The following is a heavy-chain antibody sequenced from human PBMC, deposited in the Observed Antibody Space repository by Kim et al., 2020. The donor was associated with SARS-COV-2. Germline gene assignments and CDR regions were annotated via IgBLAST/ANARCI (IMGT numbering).Heavy chain of an antibody. J-gene: IGHJ4*02. CDR3: ARSSGRGSWHLLMY. V-gene: IGHV4-34*01. CDR2: IDHSGGI. CDR1: DGSFSGYY. D-gene: IGHD3-10*01. Sequence: SETLSLTCAVYDGSFSGYYWTWIRQAPGKGLEWIGEIDHSGGINYNPSLKSRVTISVDTSKSQFSLRLSSVTAADTAMYYCARSSGRGSWHLLMYWGQGSLVIVSS.